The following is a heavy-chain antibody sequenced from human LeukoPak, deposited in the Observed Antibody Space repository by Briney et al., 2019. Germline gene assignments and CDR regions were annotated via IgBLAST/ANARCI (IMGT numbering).Heavy chain of an antibody. Sequence: GGSPRLSCAASGFSFTAYSMNWVRQAPGRGLEWISYIGPGGDIYYADSVEGRFTISRDNSKNTLYLQMNSLRAEDTAVYYCAKEFGDDSSGYPDYWGQGTLVTVSS. CDR1: GFSFTAYS. CDR2: IGPGGDI. D-gene: IGHD3-22*01. J-gene: IGHJ4*02. V-gene: IGHV3-23*01. CDR3: AKEFGDDSSGYPDY.